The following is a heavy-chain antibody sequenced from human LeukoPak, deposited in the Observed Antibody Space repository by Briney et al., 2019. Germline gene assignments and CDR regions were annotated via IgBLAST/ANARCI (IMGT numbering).Heavy chain of an antibody. Sequence: PGGSLRLACAASGFTFHDYAMHWVRQAPGKGLEWVSGVTWNSGSLGYADSVKGRFTISRDNAKNSLYLEMNALRLDDTAFYHCVKGSCISTTCRRDSWGQGTLVTVSS. D-gene: IGHD2-2*01. CDR2: VTWNSGSL. CDR3: VKGSCISTTCRRDS. V-gene: IGHV3-9*01. J-gene: IGHJ4*02. CDR1: GFTFHDYA.